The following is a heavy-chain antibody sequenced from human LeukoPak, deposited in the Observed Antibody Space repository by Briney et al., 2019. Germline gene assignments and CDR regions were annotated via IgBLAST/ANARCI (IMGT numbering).Heavy chain of an antibody. CDR2: INHGGST. J-gene: IGHJ6*02. CDR1: GGSFSGYY. V-gene: IGHV4-34*01. D-gene: IGHD3-3*01. CDR3: ARGPLTIFGVVRLYHYGMGV. Sequence: SETLSLTCAVYGGSFSGYYWSWIRQPPGKGLEWIGEINHGGSTNYNPSLKSRVTISVDTSKNQFSLKLSSVTAADTAVYYCARGPLTIFGVVRLYHYGMGVWGQGTTVTVSS.